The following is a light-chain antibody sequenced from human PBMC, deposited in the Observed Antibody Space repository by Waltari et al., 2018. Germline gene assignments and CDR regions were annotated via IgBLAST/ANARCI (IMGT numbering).Light chain of an antibody. CDR2: EDY. CDR1: SGSIDSNH. Sequence: NFMLTQPHSVSESPGKPVTISCTRRSGSIDSNHVQWFQQRPGSAPTTVIYEDYQRPSGVPDRFSGSIDSSSNSASLTISGLKTEDEADYYCQSYDGINWMFGGGTKLTVL. V-gene: IGLV6-57*03. CDR3: QSYDGINWM. J-gene: IGLJ3*02.